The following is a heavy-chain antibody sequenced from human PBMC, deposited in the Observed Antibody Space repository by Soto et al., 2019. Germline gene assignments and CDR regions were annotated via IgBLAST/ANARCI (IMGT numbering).Heavy chain of an antibody. D-gene: IGHD1-26*01. CDR2: ISSYNGDT. V-gene: IGHV1-18*04. CDR1: GYTFTRSG. J-gene: IGHJ2*01. Sequence: GASVKVSCKASGYTFTRSGISWVRQAPGQGPEWMGWISSYNGDTNYAQTFQGRVTITRDTSASTAYMELSSLRSEDTAVYYCARGGSLYWYFDLWGRGTLVTVSS. CDR3: ARGGSLYWYFDL.